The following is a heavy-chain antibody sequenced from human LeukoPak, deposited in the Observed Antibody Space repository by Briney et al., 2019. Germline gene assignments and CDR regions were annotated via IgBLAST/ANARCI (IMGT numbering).Heavy chain of an antibody. CDR2: IKQDGSEK. D-gene: IGHD1-26*01. Sequence: GESLKISCAASGFTFSSYWMSWVRQAPGKGLEWVANIKQDGSEKYYVDSVKGRFTISRDNAKNSLYLQMNSLRAEDTAVYYCARGRRIVGATTAYSGMDVWGQGTTVTVSS. J-gene: IGHJ6*02. V-gene: IGHV3-7*05. CDR3: ARGRRIVGATTAYSGMDV. CDR1: GFTFSSYW.